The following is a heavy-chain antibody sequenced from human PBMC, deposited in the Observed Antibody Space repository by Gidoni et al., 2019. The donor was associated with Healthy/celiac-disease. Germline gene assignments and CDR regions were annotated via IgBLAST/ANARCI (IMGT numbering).Heavy chain of an antibody. D-gene: IGHD3-22*01. V-gene: IGHV3-53*02. CDR2: IYSGGST. J-gene: IGHJ5*02. Sequence: EVQLVATGGGLIQPGGSLRLSCAASGFTVSSNYMSWVRQAPGKGLEWVSVIYSGGSTYYADSVKGRFTISRDNSKNTLYLQMNSLRAEDTAVYYCARERYYDSSGYSAPRFDPWGQGTLVTVSS. CDR1: GFTVSSNY. CDR3: ARERYYDSSGYSAPRFDP.